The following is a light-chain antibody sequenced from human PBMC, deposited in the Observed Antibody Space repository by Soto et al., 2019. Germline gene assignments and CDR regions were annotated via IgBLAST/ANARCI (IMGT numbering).Light chain of an antibody. CDR3: QSYGRTIFT. V-gene: IGKV3-20*01. CDR1: QTISNTY. CDR2: GAS. J-gene: IGKJ3*01. Sequence: EIVLTQSPGTLSLSPGEGATLSCRASQTISNTYLAWYQQKPGQAPRLLLYGASSRATGIPDRFSGSGSGTDFTLTISGLEPEDFAVYYCQSYGRTIFTFGPGTKVDIK.